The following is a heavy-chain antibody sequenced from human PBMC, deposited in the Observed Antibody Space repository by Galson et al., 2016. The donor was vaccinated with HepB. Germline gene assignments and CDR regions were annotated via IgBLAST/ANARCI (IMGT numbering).Heavy chain of an antibody. Sequence: SLRLSCAASEFKLDDYAMHWVRQVPGKGLQWVSGISWDSRNIGYADSVKGRFTISRDNAKNSLYLQMNSLTTEDTALYYCTKAAIAMAPPYYMDVWGKGTRSPSP. D-gene: IGHD6-19*01. V-gene: IGHV3-9*01. CDR2: ISWDSRNI. J-gene: IGHJ6*03. CDR1: EFKLDDYA. CDR3: TKAAIAMAPPYYMDV.